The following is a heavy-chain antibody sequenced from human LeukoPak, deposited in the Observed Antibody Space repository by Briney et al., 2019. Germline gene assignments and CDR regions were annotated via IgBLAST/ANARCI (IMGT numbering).Heavy chain of an antibody. D-gene: IGHD3-10*01. CDR1: GGSFSGYY. J-gene: IGHJ3*02. Sequence: SETLSLTCAVYGGSFSGYYWSWIRQPPGKGLEWIGEINHSGSTNYNPSLKSRVTISVDTPKNQFSLKLSSVTAADTAVYYCARERPPYYYGSGSYRAFDIWGQGTMVTVSS. CDR3: ARERPPYYYGSGSYRAFDI. V-gene: IGHV4-34*01. CDR2: INHSGST.